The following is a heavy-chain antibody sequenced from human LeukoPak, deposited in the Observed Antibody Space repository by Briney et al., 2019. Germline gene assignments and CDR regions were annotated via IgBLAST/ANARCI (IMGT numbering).Heavy chain of an antibody. CDR1: GFTVSSNY. J-gene: IGHJ6*03. CDR3: ARGPLEQWLVGDYYYMDV. V-gene: IGHV3-53*01. Sequence: GGSLRLSCAASGFTVSSNYMSWVRQAPGKGLEWVSVIYSGGSTYYADSVKGRFTISRDNSKNTLYLQMNSLGAEDTAVYYCARGPLEQWLVGDYYYMDVWGKGTTVTISS. D-gene: IGHD6-19*01. CDR2: IYSGGST.